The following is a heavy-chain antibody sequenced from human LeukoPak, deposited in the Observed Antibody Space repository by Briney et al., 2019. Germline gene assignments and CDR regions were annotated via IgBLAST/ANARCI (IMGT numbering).Heavy chain of an antibody. J-gene: IGHJ6*03. CDR1: GGSISNYY. D-gene: IGHD5-18*01. Sequence: KPSETLSLTCTVSGGSISNYYWNWIRQPPGKGLEWIGYIYYSGTTNYNPSLKSRVTISVDTSKNQFSLKLSSVTAADTAVYYCARRGEGYSYPDYYYYMDVWGKGTTVTISS. V-gene: IGHV4-59*08. CDR3: ARRGEGYSYPDYYYYMDV. CDR2: IYYSGTT.